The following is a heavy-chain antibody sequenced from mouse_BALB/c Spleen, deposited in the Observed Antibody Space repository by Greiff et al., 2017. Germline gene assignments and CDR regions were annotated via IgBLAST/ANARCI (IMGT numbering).Heavy chain of an antibody. CDR3: ARFTATETWFAY. CDR1: GDSITSGY. D-gene: IGHD1-2*01. V-gene: IGHV3-8*02. J-gene: IGHJ3*01. Sequence: EVKLQESGPSLVKPSQTLYLTCSVTGDSITSGYWNWIRKFPGNKLEYMGYISYSGSTYYNPSLKSRISITRDTSKNQYYLQLNSVTTEDTATYYCARFTATETWFAYWGQGTLVTVSA. CDR2: ISYSGST.